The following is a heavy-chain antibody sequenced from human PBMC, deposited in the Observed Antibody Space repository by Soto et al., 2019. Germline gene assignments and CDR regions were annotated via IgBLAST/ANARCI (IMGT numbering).Heavy chain of an antibody. V-gene: IGHV3-23*01. J-gene: IGHJ4*02. CDR1: GFAFSAYA. CDR3: AQGRTFLDF. Sequence: EVQLLESGGGLVQPGGSLRLSCAASGFAFSAYAMTWVRQAPGKGLEWVSDISDSDGGTHYADSVKGRFTISRDNAKNTLYLQMDRLRVEDAGVYYCAQGRTFLDFWGQGTLVTVSS. CDR2: ISDSDGGT.